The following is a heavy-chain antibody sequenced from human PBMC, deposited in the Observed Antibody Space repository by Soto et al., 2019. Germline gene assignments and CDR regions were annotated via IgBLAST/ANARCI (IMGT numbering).Heavy chain of an antibody. CDR1: GFTFSDGY. D-gene: IGHD5-12*01. J-gene: IGHJ3*01. Sequence: GGSLRLSFAASGFTFSDGYMSCISQAPGKGLQWVSFISSSGSTIYYADSVKGRFTISRDNAKNTLYLQMNSLRAEDTAVYYCARDEREYSAKHAFDLWGQGTMVTVSS. V-gene: IGHV3-11*04. CDR2: ISSSGSTI. CDR3: ARDEREYSAKHAFDL.